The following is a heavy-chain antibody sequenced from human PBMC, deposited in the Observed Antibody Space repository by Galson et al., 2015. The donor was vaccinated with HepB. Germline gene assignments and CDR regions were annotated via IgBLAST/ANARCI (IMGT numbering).Heavy chain of an antibody. Sequence: SVKVSCKASGYTFTSYYMHWVRQAPGQGLEWMGIINPSGGSTSYAQKLQGRVTMTRDTSTSTVYMELSSLRSEDTAVYYCARESRLYCNSTSCPTDAFDIWGQGTMVTVSS. CDR3: ARESRLYCNSTSCPTDAFDI. CDR1: GYTFTSYY. D-gene: IGHD2-2*01. J-gene: IGHJ3*02. V-gene: IGHV1-46*04. CDR2: INPSGGST.